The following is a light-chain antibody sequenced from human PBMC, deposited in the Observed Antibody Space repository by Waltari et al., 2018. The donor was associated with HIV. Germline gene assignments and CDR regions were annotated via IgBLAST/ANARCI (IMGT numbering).Light chain of an antibody. V-gene: IGLV2-23*02. CDR3: CSYAGSSTFDVV. Sequence: QSALTQPASVSGSPGQSITISCTGTSSDVGSYNLVSWYQQHPGKAPKLMIYEVSKRPSGVSNRFSGSKSGNTASLTISGLQAEDEADYYCCSYAGSSTFDVVFGGGTKLTVL. CDR2: EVS. J-gene: IGLJ2*01. CDR1: SSDVGSYNL.